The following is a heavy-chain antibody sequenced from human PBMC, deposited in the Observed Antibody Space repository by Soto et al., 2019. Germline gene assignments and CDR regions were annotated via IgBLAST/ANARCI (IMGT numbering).Heavy chain of an antibody. CDR3: ARGSNSNNWKLFDY. CDR1: GFTISSNY. J-gene: IGHJ4*02. V-gene: IGHV3-66*01. CDR2: MYAAGST. Sequence: EVQLVESGGGLVQPGGSLRLSCAVTGFTISSNYRNWVRQAPGKGLEWVSVMYAAGSTYYEDSVKGRFNISRDNSKNTVYLQMNSLRGEDTAVYYCARGSNSNNWKLFDYWGQGTLVTVSS. D-gene: IGHD1-1*01.